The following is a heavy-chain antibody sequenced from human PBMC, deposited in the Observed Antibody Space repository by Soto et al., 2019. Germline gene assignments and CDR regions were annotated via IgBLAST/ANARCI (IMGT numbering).Heavy chain of an antibody. CDR2: ITSNGGNT. V-gene: IGHV3-64*01. CDR1: GFTFSSYA. D-gene: IGHD2-21*01. J-gene: IGHJ6*02. Sequence: EVQLVESGGGLVQPGGSLRLSCAASGFTFSSYAMHWVRQAPGKGLEYVSGITSNGGNTDYASSVKGRFTISRDNSKNTLCLQMGSLRAEDMAVYYCARRIPFGYGMDVWGQGTTVTVSS. CDR3: ARRIPFGYGMDV.